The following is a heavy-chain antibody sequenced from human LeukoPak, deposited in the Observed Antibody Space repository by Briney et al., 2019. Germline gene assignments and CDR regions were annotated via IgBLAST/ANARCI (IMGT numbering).Heavy chain of an antibody. Sequence: PSETLSLTCTVSGGSISSYYWSWIRQPPGKGLEWIGYIYYSGSTNYNPSLKSRVTISVDTSKNQFSLKLSSVTAADTAVYYCARDDHDYGDGGWFDPWGQGTLVTVSS. CDR2: IYYSGST. D-gene: IGHD4-17*01. CDR3: ARDDHDYGDGGWFDP. J-gene: IGHJ5*02. V-gene: IGHV4-59*01. CDR1: GGSISSYY.